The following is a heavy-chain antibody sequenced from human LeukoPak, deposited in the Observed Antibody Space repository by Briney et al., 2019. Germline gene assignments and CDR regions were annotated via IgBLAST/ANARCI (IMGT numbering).Heavy chain of an antibody. CDR1: GGSISSSSYY. D-gene: IGHD2-2*01. J-gene: IGHJ5*02. Sequence: PSETLSLTCTVSGGSISSSSYYWGWIRQPPGKGLEWIGSIYYSGSTYYNPSLKSRVTISVDTSKNQFSLKLSSATAADTAVYYCAFYSKYQLPQDWFDPWGQGTLVTVSS. V-gene: IGHV4-39*07. CDR2: IYYSGST. CDR3: AFYSKYQLPQDWFDP.